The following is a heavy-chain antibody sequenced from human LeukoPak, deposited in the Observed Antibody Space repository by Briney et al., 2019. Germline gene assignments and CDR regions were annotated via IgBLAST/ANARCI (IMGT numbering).Heavy chain of an antibody. V-gene: IGHV5-51*01. CDR2: IYPGDSDT. CDR3: ARPGVGATWSGDYYAMDV. CDR1: GYSFTNPW. Sequence: GESLKISCKASGYSFTNPWIGWVRQMPGKGLEWMGIIYPGDSDTRYSPSFQGQVTISADKSISTAYLQWSSLKASDTAMYYCARPGVGATWSGDYYAMDVWGQGTTVTVSS. J-gene: IGHJ6*02. D-gene: IGHD1-26*01.